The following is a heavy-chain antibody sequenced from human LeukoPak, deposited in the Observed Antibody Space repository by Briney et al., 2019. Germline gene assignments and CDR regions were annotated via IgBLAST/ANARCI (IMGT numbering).Heavy chain of an antibody. CDR2: IMPLFNTA. D-gene: IGHD2-2*02. CDR1: GGTFSSYS. V-gene: IGHV1-69*05. Sequence: GASVKVSCKASGGTFSSYSITWVRQAPGQGLEWMGGIMPLFNTANYAQQFQGRVTITTDESTSTAYMELSSRRFEDTAMYYCARVDRYLYYLDVWGKGTTVTVSS. J-gene: IGHJ6*03. CDR3: ARVDRYLYYLDV.